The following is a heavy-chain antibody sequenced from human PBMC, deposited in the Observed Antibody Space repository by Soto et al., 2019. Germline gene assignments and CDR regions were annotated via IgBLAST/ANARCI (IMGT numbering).Heavy chain of an antibody. Sequence: PGGSLRLSCAASGFTFSSYGMHWVRQAPGKGLEWVAVIWYDGSNKYYADSVKGRFTISRDNSKNTLYLQMNSLRAEDTAVYYCARGHPNNPGTKNFGYWGQGTLVTVSS. J-gene: IGHJ4*02. CDR2: IWYDGSNK. CDR1: GFTFSSYG. V-gene: IGHV3-33*01. CDR3: ARGHPNNPGTKNFGY. D-gene: IGHD3-10*01.